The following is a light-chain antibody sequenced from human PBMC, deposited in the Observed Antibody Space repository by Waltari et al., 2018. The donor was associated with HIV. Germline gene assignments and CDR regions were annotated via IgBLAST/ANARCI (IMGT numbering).Light chain of an antibody. Sequence: DIQMSQSPCTMSDSAGDRVTITCRDSQNIKYWLAWYQQKPGKAPKLLIYKTSTLEHGVPSRFSGSGSGTEFTLTISSVQPDDFATYYCQQYNVDFYSFGQGTKL. CDR3: QQYNVDFYS. CDR2: KTS. CDR1: QNIKYW. V-gene: IGKV1-5*03. J-gene: IGKJ2*03.